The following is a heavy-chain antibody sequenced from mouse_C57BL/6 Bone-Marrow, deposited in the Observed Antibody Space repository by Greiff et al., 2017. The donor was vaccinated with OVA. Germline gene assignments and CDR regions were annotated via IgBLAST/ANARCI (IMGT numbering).Heavy chain of an antibody. D-gene: IGHD1-1*01. V-gene: IGHV5-17*01. J-gene: IGHJ4*01. CDR3: ARGYYGTSAMDY. CDR1: GFTFSDYG. Sequence: EVKLQESGGGLVKPGGSLKLSCAASGFTFSDYGMHWVRQAPEKGLEWVAYISSGSSTIYYADTGKGRFTISRDNAKNTLFLQMTSLRSEDTAMYYCARGYYGTSAMDYWGQGTSVTVSS. CDR2: ISSGSSTI.